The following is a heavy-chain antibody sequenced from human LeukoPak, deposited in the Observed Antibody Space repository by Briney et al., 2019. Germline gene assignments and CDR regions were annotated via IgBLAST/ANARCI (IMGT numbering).Heavy chain of an antibody. J-gene: IGHJ5*02. CDR2: ISTSSSYI. Sequence: GGSLRLSCAASGFTFSSSSMNWVRQVPGKGLEWVSSISTSSSYIYYADSVKGRFTISRDNAKNSLYLQMNSLRAEDTAVYYCARDQGQYNWFDPWGQGTLVTVFS. D-gene: IGHD2/OR15-2a*01. CDR3: ARDQGQYNWFDP. V-gene: IGHV3-21*01. CDR1: GFTFSSSS.